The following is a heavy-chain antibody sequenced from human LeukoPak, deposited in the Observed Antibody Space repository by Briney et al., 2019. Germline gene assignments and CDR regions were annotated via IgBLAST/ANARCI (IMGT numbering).Heavy chain of an antibody. D-gene: IGHD6-19*01. CDR1: GYTFTSHG. V-gene: IGHV1-18*01. J-gene: IGHJ3*02. Sequence: ASVKVSCKASGYTFTSHGINWVRQAPGQGLEWMGWISAYNGNTNYAQKLQGRVTMTTDTSTSTAYMELRSLRSDDTAVYYCARFGLGKHIEVAGIPFDIWGQGTMVTVSS. CDR2: ISAYNGNT. CDR3: ARFGLGKHIEVAGIPFDI.